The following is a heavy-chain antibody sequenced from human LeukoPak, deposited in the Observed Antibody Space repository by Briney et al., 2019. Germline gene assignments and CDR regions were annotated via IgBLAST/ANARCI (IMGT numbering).Heavy chain of an antibody. D-gene: IGHD3-22*01. J-gene: IGHJ3*02. CDR3: ARDGSYYDSREDAFDI. Sequence: GGSLRLSCAASGFTFGSYSMNWVRQAPGKGLEWVSYISSSSSTIYYADSVKGRLTISRDNAKNSLYLQMNSLRAEDTAVYYCARDGSYYDSREDAFDIWGQGTMVTVSS. CDR1: GFTFGSYS. CDR2: ISSSSSTI. V-gene: IGHV3-48*01.